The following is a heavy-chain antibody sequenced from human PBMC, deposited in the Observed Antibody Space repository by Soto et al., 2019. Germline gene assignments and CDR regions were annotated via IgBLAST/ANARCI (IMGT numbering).Heavy chain of an antibody. CDR3: AGSGSPYYYYGMDV. CDR1: GYTFTSYG. Sequence: ASVKVSCKASGYTFTSYGISWVRQAPGQGLEWMGWISAYNGNTNYAQKLRGRVTMTTDTSTSTAYMELRSLRSDDTAVYYCAGSGSPYYYYGMDVWGQGTTVTVSS. D-gene: IGHD1-26*01. CDR2: ISAYNGNT. V-gene: IGHV1-18*04. J-gene: IGHJ6*02.